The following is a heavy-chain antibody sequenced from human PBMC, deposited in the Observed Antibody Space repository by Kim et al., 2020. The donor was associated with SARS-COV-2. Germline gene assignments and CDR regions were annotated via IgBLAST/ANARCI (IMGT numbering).Heavy chain of an antibody. D-gene: IGHD6-19*01. V-gene: IGHV4-34*01. J-gene: IGHJ4*02. Sequence: PSLKSRVTISVDTSKNHFSLKLSSVTAADTAVYYCARGGGYSSGWYPGDYWGQGTLVTVSS. CDR3: ARGGGYSSGWYPGDY.